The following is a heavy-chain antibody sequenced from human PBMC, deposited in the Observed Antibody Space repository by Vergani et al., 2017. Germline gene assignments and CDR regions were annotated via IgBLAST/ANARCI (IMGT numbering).Heavy chain of an antibody. V-gene: IGHV1-69-2*01. D-gene: IGHD4-17*01. CDR2: VDPEDGET. Sequence: DVQLVQSGAEVKKPGATMKISCKVSGLTFSDHYMHWVTQAPGKGLEWMGLVDPEDGETISAEKFKGRVTIAADTSTDTAHLELSSLRAENTAVYYCATPQTVTTGGMEVWGQGTTVIVSS. J-gene: IGHJ6*02. CDR3: ATPQTVTTGGMEV. CDR1: GLTFSDHY.